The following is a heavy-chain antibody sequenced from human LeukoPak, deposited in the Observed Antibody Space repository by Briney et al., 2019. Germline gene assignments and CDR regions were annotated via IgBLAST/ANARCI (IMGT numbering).Heavy chain of an antibody. CDR3: ARLAGSIWYYFDL. V-gene: IGHV4-59*08. CDR2: VYFSGNT. CDR1: AASISGNH. D-gene: IGHD3-10*01. Sequence: SETLSLTCSVSAASISGNHWSWMRQPPGKGLEWIGYVYFSGNTHYNPSLRGRLTLSLDTSKNRVSLRLTSVTAADTAVYFCARLAGSIWYYFDLWGQGTLVTVSP. J-gene: IGHJ4*02.